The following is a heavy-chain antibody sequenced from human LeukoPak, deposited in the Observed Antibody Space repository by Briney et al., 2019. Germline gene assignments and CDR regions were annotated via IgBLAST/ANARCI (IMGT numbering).Heavy chain of an antibody. CDR1: GGSISSSSYY. D-gene: IGHD3-10*01. V-gene: IGHV4-39*01. CDR2: IYYSGST. J-gene: IGHJ4*02. Sequence: SETLSLTCTVSGGSISSSSYYWGWIRQPPGKGLEWIGSIYYSGSTYYNPSLKSRVTISVDTSKNQFSLKLSSVPAADPAVYYCARSLILIGRYYFDYWGQGTLVTVSS. CDR3: ARSLILIGRYYFDY.